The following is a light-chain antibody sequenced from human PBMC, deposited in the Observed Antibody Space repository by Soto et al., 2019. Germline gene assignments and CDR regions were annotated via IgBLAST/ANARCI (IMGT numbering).Light chain of an antibody. V-gene: IGKV3D-7*01. CDR1: RSLSSDY. CDR2: HAS. Sequence: VLRLDLDRLSFFTGESGTLSCRASRSLSSDYSTWYQQKPGQAPMLLFYHASRRATGIPARFSGSGSGTEFTLTISSLQAEDFARYYCQQYKILPQTFGQGTNVDI. J-gene: IGKJ1*01. CDR3: QQYKILPQT.